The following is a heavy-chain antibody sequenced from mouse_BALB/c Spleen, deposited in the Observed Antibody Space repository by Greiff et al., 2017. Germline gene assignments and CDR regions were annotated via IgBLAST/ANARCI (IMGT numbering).Heavy chain of an antibody. Sequence: EVMLVESGGGLVKPGGSLKFSCAASGFTFSDYYMYWVRQTPEKRLEWVATISDGGSYTYYPDSVKGRFTISRDNAKNKLYLHMSSLKSEDTAMYYCARDPYFDYWGQGTTLTVSS. CDR3: ARDPYFDY. V-gene: IGHV5-4*02. CDR2: ISDGGSYT. J-gene: IGHJ2*01. CDR1: GFTFSDYY.